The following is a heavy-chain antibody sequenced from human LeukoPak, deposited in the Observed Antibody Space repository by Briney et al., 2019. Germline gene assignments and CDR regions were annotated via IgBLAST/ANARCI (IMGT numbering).Heavy chain of an antibody. Sequence: PGGSLRLSCGASGLTFSTYSMNWVRQAPGKGLEWVSSISSSSSYIYYADSVKGRFTISRDNAKNSLYLQMNSLRAEDTAVYYCARDREQWHPFDYWGQGTLVTVSS. CDR1: GLTFSTYS. V-gene: IGHV3-21*01. J-gene: IGHJ4*02. D-gene: IGHD6-19*01. CDR3: ARDREQWHPFDY. CDR2: ISSSSSYI.